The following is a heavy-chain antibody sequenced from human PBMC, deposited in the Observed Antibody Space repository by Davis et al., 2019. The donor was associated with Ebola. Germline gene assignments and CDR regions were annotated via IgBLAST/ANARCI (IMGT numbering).Heavy chain of an antibody. CDR3: ARGGKLPVGYYYYGMDV. J-gene: IGHJ6*02. CDR2: ISSSGSTI. V-gene: IGHV3-11*04. CDR1: GFTFSDYY. Sequence: GGSLRLSCAASGFTFSDYYMSWIRQAPGKGLEWVSYISSSGSTIYYADSVKGRFTISRDNAKNSLYLQMNSLRGEDTAVYFCARGGKLPVGYYYYGMDVWGQGTTVTVSS. D-gene: IGHD2-15*01.